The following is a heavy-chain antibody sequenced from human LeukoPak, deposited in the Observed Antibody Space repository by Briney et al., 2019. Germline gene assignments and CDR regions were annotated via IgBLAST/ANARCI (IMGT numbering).Heavy chain of an antibody. V-gene: IGHV3-23*01. D-gene: IGHD7-27*01. CDR1: GFTFSDYA. J-gene: IGHJ4*02. CDR3: VSRAGSPWGPFDD. Sequence: RSGGSLRLSCAASGFTFSDYAINWVRQAPGKGLEWVSSISRGGVITYYADSVKGRFTISRDNSNNTLYLHMNRLRAEDTAVYYCVSRAGSPWGPFDDWGQGTLVTVSS. CDR2: ISRGGVIT.